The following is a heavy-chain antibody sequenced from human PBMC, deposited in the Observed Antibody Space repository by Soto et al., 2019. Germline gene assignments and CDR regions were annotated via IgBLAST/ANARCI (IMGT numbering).Heavy chain of an antibody. CDR1: GDTFSIYT. CDR3: PSDRDNSNWPNFDS. CDR2: VLPFLDTI. D-gene: IGHD6-13*01. Sequence: QVQLVQSGSEVKKPGSSVRVSCKTSGDTFSIYTISWLRQAPGQGLEWVGRVLPFLDTITYSQRFQGRVQITADRSTPTAYMELSSLRSEDTAVYYCPSDRDNSNWPNFDSWGQGTLVTVSS. V-gene: IGHV1-69*08. J-gene: IGHJ4*02.